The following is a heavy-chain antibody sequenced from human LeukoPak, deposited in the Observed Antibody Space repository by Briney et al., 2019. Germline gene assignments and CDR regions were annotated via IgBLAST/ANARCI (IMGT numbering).Heavy chain of an antibody. D-gene: IGHD3-22*01. CDR2: IKQDGSEK. CDR3: ARGGDSSAFNWFDP. V-gene: IGHV3-7*02. CDR1: GFTFTNYW. J-gene: IGHJ5*02. Sequence: GGSLRLSCVVSGFTFTNYWMTWVRQAPGKGLEWVANIKQDGSEKYYVDSVKGRFTISRDNAKNSLYLQMNSLRAEDTAVYYCARGGDSSAFNWFDPWGQGTLVTVSS.